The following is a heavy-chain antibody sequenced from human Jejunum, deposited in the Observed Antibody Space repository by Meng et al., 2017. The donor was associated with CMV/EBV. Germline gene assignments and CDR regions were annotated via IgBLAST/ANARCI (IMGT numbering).Heavy chain of an antibody. CDR2: ISVSGANT. D-gene: IGHD4-17*01. V-gene: IGHV3-23*01. CDR1: GFTFGSYA. J-gene: IGHJ4*02. CDR3: ARNPVTNRRGSHFDY. Sequence: GFTFGSYAMSWVRQAPGTGLEWVSSISVSGANTYYADSVRGRFTISRDNSMNTLYLQMNSLRAEDTAVYYCARNPVTNRRGSHFDYWGQGTLVTVSS.